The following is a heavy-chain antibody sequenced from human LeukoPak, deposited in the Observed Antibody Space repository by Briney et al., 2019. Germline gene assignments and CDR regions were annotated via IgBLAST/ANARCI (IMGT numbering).Heavy chain of an antibody. CDR2: IWYDGSNK. Sequence: GGSLRLSCAASRFTFSSYVMHWVRQAPGKGLEWVAVIWYDGSNKYYVDSVKGRFIISRDNSKNTLYLQMNSLRAEDTAVYYCARDNGYGDRYYFDYWGQGTLVSVSS. D-gene: IGHD4-17*01. V-gene: IGHV3-33*01. CDR1: RFTFSSYV. J-gene: IGHJ4*02. CDR3: ARDNGYGDRYYFDY.